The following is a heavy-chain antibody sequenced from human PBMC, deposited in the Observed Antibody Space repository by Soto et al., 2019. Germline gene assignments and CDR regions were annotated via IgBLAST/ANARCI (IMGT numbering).Heavy chain of an antibody. D-gene: IGHD4-17*01. Sequence: QVQLQQWGAGLLKPSETLSLTCAVYGGSFSGYYWSWIRQPPGKGLEWIGEINHSGSTNYNPSLKSLVTRSVDTSKNQSAPKLSSVTAADTAVYYGARVPVRSVRAVWGQGTTVTVSS. CDR2: INHSGST. V-gene: IGHV4-34*01. CDR1: GGSFSGYY. CDR3: ARVPVRSVRAV. J-gene: IGHJ6*02.